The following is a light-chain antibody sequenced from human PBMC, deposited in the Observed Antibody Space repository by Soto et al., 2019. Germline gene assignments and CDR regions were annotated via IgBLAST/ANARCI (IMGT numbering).Light chain of an antibody. CDR2: KTS. Sequence: DTHMTQSPSTLSASVGDRVTITCRASQSIGSWLAWYQQKPGKAPKLLIYKTSILENGVPSRFSGSGSGTEFTLSISSLQPDDFATYYCHQYNRYWTFGQGTKVDI. CDR3: HQYNRYWT. V-gene: IGKV1-5*03. J-gene: IGKJ1*01. CDR1: QSIGSW.